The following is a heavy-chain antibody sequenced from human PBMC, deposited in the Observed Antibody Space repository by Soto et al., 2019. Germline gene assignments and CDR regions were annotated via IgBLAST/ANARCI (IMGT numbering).Heavy chain of an antibody. CDR1: GFTFSSYG. J-gene: IGHJ5*02. D-gene: IGHD6-13*01. CDR2: ISYDGSNK. V-gene: IGHV3-30*18. CDR3: AKGGGSRWSVNIWFDP. Sequence: QVQLVESGGGVVQPGRSLRLSCAASGFTFSSYGMHWVRQAPGKGLEWVAVISYDGSNKYYADSVKGRFTISRDNSKNTLYLQMNSLRAEETAVYYCAKGGGSRWSVNIWFDPWGQGTLVTVSS.